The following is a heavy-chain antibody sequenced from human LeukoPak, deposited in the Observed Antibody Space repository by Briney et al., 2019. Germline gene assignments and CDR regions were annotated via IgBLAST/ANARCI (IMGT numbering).Heavy chain of an antibody. CDR1: GFTFSSYA. J-gene: IGHJ4*02. Sequence: PGGSLRLSCAASGFTFSSYAMSWVRQAPGKGLVWVSRINTDGSITGYADSVKGRFTISRDNAKNTLYLQMNSLRAEDTAVYYCISSSPTFDYWGQGTLVTVSS. V-gene: IGHV3-74*01. CDR2: INTDGSIT. CDR3: ISSSPTFDY. D-gene: IGHD1-26*01.